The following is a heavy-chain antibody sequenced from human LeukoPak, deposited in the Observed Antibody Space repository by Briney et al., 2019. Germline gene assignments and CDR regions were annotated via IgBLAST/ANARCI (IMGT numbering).Heavy chain of an antibody. Sequence: PSETLSLTCAVYGGSFSNYYWNWIRQPPGKGLEWLGEINDNGRANYNPSLMSRVTVSVDTSKNQFSLRLTSVTATDTAVYYCARRWNYGRNYYIDLSGKGSTVSVSS. CDR2: INDNGRA. V-gene: IGHV4-34*01. CDR1: GGSFSNYY. D-gene: IGHD1-7*01. CDR3: ARRWNYGRNYYIDL. J-gene: IGHJ6*03.